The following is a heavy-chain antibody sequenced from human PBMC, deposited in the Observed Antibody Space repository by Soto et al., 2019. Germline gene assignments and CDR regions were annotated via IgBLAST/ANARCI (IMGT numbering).Heavy chain of an antibody. CDR3: ARHFPAPRVEYQLPRPYYYYYGMDV. Sequence: SETLSLTCTVSGGSISSYYWSWIRQPPGKGLEWIGYIYYTGTTNYNPSLKSRVTISVDTSKNQFSLKLSSVTAADTAVYYCARHFPAPRVEYQLPRPYYYYYGMDVWGKGTTVTVSS. J-gene: IGHJ6*04. D-gene: IGHD2-2*01. CDR1: GGSISSYY. CDR2: IYYTGTT. V-gene: IGHV4-59*08.